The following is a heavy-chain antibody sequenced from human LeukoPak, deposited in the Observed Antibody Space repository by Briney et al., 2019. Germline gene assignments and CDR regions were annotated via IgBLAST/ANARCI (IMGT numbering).Heavy chain of an antibody. Sequence: SETLSLTCTVSGGSISSYYWSWIRQPAGKGLEWIGRIYTSGSTNYNPSLKSRVTMSVDTSKNQFSPKLSSVTAADTAVYYCARDYYDSSGYYYFDYWGQGTLVTVSS. CDR2: IYTSGST. CDR3: ARDYYDSSGYYYFDY. D-gene: IGHD3-22*01. V-gene: IGHV4-4*07. CDR1: GGSISSYY. J-gene: IGHJ4*02.